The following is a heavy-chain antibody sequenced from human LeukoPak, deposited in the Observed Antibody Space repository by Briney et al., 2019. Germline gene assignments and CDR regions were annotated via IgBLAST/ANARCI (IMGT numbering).Heavy chain of an antibody. Sequence: GGSLRLSCAASGFTFSSYAMHWVRQAPGKGLQWVAVISYDGSNKYYADSVKGRFTISRGNSKNTLYLQMNSLRAEDTAVYYCAKDRPRTNWGAFDYWGQGTLVTVSS. D-gene: IGHD7-27*01. CDR2: ISYDGSNK. V-gene: IGHV3-30-3*01. CDR1: GFTFSSYA. J-gene: IGHJ4*02. CDR3: AKDRPRTNWGAFDY.